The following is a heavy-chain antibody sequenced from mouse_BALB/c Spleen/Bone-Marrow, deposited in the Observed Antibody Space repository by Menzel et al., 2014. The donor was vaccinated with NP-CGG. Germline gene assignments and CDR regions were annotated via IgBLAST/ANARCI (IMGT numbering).Heavy chain of an antibody. V-gene: IGHV3-2*02. CDR1: GYSITSDYA. Sequence: QLQQSGPGLVKPSQSLSLTCTVTGYSITSDYAWNWIRQFPGNKLEWMGYINYSGITYYNPSLKSRISITRDTSKNQFFLQLNSVTTWDTATYYCARSRAVYSDYWGQGTTLTVSS. J-gene: IGHJ2*01. CDR3: ARSRAVYSDY. CDR2: INYSGIT. D-gene: IGHD3-1*01.